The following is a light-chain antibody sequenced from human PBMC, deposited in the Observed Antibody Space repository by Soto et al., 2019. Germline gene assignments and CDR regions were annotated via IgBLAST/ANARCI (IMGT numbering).Light chain of an antibody. CDR1: QSISSY. CDR3: QQGYRPLA. J-gene: IGKJ3*01. V-gene: IGKV1-39*01. Sequence: DIQMTQSPSSLSASVGDRVTITCRASQSISSYLNWYQQKPGKAPKLLIYAASSLESGVPSRFSGSGSGTDFTLPLSGLQPGDFATYYCQQGYRPLAFGPGTKVDIQ. CDR2: AAS.